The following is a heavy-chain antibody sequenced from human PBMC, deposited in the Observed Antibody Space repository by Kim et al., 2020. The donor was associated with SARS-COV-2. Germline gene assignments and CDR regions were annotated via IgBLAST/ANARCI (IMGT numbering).Heavy chain of an antibody. J-gene: IGHJ5*02. CDR3: ARDFESITILGMVVNVGGNWFDP. Sequence: ASVKVSCKASGYTFTDYYMHWVRQAPGQGLEWMGWINPHNGGTNYAQKFQGRVTMTRDTSINTAYMELSRLRSDDTAVYYCARDFESITILGMVVNVGGNWFDPWGQGTLVAVSS. D-gene: IGHD3-3*01. V-gene: IGHV1-2*02. CDR1: GYTFTDYY. CDR2: INPHNGGT.